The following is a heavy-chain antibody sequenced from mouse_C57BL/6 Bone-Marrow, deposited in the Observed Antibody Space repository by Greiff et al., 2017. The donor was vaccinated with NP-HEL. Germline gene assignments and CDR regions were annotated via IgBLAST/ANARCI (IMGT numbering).Heavy chain of an antibody. CDR1: GFTFSSYG. V-gene: IGHV5-6*01. CDR2: ISSGGSYT. D-gene: IGHD1-1*01. Sequence: EVKLVESGGDLVKPGGSLKLSCAASGFTFSSYGMSWVRQTPDKRLEWVATISSGGSYTYYPDSVKGRFTISRDNAKNTLYLQMSSLKSEDTAMYYCARPPYYYGSSYFDYWGQGTTLTVSS. J-gene: IGHJ2*01. CDR3: ARPPYYYGSSYFDY.